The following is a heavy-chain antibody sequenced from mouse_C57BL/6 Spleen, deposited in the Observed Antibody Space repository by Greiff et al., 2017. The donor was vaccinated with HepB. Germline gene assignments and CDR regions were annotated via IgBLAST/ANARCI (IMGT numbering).Heavy chain of an antibody. D-gene: IGHD1-1*01. Sequence: QVQLQQPGAELVRPGTSVKVSCKASGYAFTNYLIEWVKQRPGQGLEWIGVINPGSGGTNYNEKFKGKATLTADTSSSTAYMQLSRLTSEDSAVYFCARWAVITTDYWGQGTTLTVSS. CDR1: GYAFTNYL. CDR2: INPGSGGT. V-gene: IGHV1-54*01. CDR3: ARWAVITTDY. J-gene: IGHJ2*01.